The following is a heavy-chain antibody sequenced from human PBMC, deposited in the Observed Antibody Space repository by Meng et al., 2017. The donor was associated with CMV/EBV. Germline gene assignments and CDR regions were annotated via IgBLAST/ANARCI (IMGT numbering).Heavy chain of an antibody. J-gene: IGHJ4*02. CDR3: ARFPPGGYSGSSGDSSFDY. D-gene: IGHD1-26*01. CDR1: GFTFTSSA. CDR2: IVVGSGNT. V-gene: IGHV1-58*01. Sequence: SVKVSCKASGFTFTSSAVQWVRQARGQRLEWIGWIVVGSGNTNYAQKFQDRVTITRNMSTSTAYMELSSLRSEDTAVYYCARFPPGGYSGSSGDSSFDYWGQGTLVTVSS.